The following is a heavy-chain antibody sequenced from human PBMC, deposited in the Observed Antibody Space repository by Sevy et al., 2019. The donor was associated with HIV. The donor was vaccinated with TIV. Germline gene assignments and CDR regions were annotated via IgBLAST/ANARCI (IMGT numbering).Heavy chain of an antibody. D-gene: IGHD5-12*01. CDR2: IYYTGST. CDR1: GGSISAYY. V-gene: IGHV4-59*01. Sequence: SETLSLTCTVSGGSISAYYWSWIRQPPGKALEYSGYIYYTGSTNYNPSLENRVTMSVDTSKNQFSLKLNSVTAADTAVYYCTRAPPVRRGDDSLNWFDPWGPGTLVTVSS. J-gene: IGHJ5*02. CDR3: TRAPPVRRGDDSLNWFDP.